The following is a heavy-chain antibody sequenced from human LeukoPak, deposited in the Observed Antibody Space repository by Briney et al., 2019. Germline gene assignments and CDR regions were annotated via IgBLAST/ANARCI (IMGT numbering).Heavy chain of an antibody. CDR3: ARGPPYYYYYMDF. CDR2: IYTSGST. V-gene: IGHV4-61*02. J-gene: IGHJ6*03. CDR1: GGSISSGSYY. Sequence: SQTLSLTCTVSGGSISSGSYYWSWIRQPGGKGLEWIGRIYTSGSTNYNPSLKSRITISVDTSKNQFSLKLSAVTAADTAVYYCARGPPYYYYYMDFWGKGTTVTITS.